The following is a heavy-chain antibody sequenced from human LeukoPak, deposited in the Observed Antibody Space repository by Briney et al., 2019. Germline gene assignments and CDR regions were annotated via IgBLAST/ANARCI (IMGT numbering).Heavy chain of an antibody. Sequence: SETLSLTCTVSGGSISSYYWSWIRQPPGKGLEWIGKIYYSGSTNYNPSLKSRVTISVDTSKEQFSLKVNSVTAADTAVYYCTRGAGWLIDYWGQGILVTVSS. CDR3: TRGAGWLIDY. CDR1: GGSISSYY. CDR2: IYYSGST. J-gene: IGHJ4*02. V-gene: IGHV4-59*01. D-gene: IGHD3-16*01.